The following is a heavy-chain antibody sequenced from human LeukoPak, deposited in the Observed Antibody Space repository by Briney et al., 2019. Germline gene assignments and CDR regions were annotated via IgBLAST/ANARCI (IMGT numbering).Heavy chain of an antibody. D-gene: IGHD2-15*01. CDR2: TKPDGSAE. J-gene: IGHJ4*02. V-gene: IGHV3-7*01. CDR1: GFTFRNYW. CDR3: ARDGGLHTNFDY. Sequence: GGSLRLSCAASGFTFRNYWMGWVRQAPGKGLEWVANTKPDGSAEYYADSVRGRFTASRDNANNLLYLQMNRLRAEDTAAYYCARDGGLHTNFDYWGQGTLLTVSS.